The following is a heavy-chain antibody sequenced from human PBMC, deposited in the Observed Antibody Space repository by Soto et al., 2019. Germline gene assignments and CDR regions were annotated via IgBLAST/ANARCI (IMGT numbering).Heavy chain of an antibody. J-gene: IGHJ4*02. CDR3: ARSIVVVTAQDY. CDR1: GYTFPSYA. CDR2: INAGNGNT. V-gene: IGHV1-3*01. Sequence: VKFSCKASGYTFPSYAMHWVRQAPGQRLEWMGWINAGNGNTKYSQKFQGRVTITRDTSASTAYMELSSLRSEDTAVYYCARSIVVVTAQDYWGQGTLVTVSS. D-gene: IGHD2-21*02.